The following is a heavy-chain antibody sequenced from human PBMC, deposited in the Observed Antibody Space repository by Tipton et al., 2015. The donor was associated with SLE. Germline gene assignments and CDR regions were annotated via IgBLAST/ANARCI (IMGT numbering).Heavy chain of an antibody. CDR3: ARPRGSLHGMDV. Sequence: TLSLTCAVYGGSFSGYYWSWIRQPPGKGLEWIGEINHSGSTNYNPSLKSRVTISVDTSKNQFSLKLSSVTAADTAVYYCARPRGSLHGMDVWGQGTTVTVSS. D-gene: IGHD2-15*01. J-gene: IGHJ6*02. CDR2: INHSGST. V-gene: IGHV4-34*01. CDR1: GGSFSGYY.